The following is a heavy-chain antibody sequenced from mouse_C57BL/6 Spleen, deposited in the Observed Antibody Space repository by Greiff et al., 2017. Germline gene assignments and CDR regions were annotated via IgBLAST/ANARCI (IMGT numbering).Heavy chain of an antibody. CDR3: ARETFYGIYALDY. V-gene: IGHV3-6*01. D-gene: IGHD1-1*01. Sequence: EVQLVESGPGLVKPSPSLSLTCSVTGYSITSGYYWNWIRQFPGNNLEWMGYIRYDGSNNYNPTLKNRISIPRDTSTNQFFLKLHSVTTADTATYGCARETFYGIYALDYWGKGTTVTVSS. CDR2: IRYDGSN. J-gene: IGHJ4*01. CDR1: GYSITSGYY.